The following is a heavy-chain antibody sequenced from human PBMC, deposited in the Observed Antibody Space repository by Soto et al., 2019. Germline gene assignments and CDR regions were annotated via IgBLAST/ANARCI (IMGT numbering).Heavy chain of an antibody. Sequence: EVQLLESGGGLVQPGGSLRLSCAASGFTFSSYAMSWFRQAPGKGLEWVSAISGSGGSTYYADSVKGRFTISRDNSKNTLYLQMNSLRAEDTAGYYCAKCPGGIAVALYNWFDPWGQGTLVTVS. CDR1: GFTFSSYA. V-gene: IGHV3-23*01. D-gene: IGHD6-19*01. CDR2: ISGSGGST. CDR3: AKCPGGIAVALYNWFDP. J-gene: IGHJ5*02.